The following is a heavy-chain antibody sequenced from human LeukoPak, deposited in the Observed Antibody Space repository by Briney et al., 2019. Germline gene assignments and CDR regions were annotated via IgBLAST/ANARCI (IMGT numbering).Heavy chain of an antibody. Sequence: SETLSLTCTVSGGSIGSHYWSWIRQPPGKGLEWIGYIYNSGSTNYNPSLKSRVTISLDTSKNQFSLHLTSVTAADTAVYFCARDDYGVFDAFDVWGQGTVVTVSS. CDR2: IYNSGST. D-gene: IGHD3-16*01. CDR1: GGSIGSHY. J-gene: IGHJ3*01. CDR3: ARDDYGVFDAFDV. V-gene: IGHV4-59*08.